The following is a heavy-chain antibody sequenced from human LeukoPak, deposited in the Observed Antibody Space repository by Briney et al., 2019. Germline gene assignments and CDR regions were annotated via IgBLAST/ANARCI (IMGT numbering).Heavy chain of an antibody. Sequence: SETLSLTCAVYGGSYSGYYWSWIRQPPGKGLERIGEINHSGSTNYNPSLKSRVTISVDTSKNQFSLKLSSVTAADTAVYYCARGVLRYFDWLSHGGAFDIWGQGTMVTVSS. CDR3: ARGVLRYFDWLSHGGAFDI. CDR1: GGSYSGYY. V-gene: IGHV4-34*01. CDR2: INHSGST. J-gene: IGHJ3*02. D-gene: IGHD3-9*01.